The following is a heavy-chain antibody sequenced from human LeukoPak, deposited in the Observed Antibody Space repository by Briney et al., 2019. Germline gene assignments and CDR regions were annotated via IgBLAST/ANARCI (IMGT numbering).Heavy chain of an antibody. CDR2: ISGSGVAT. J-gene: IGHJ6*02. V-gene: IGHV3-23*01. CDR1: GFTFSNYA. CDR3: AKDPQPSVRMLRGTMDV. D-gene: IGHD3-10*01. Sequence: GGSLRLSCAASGFTFSNYAMSWVRQAPGKGLERVSVISGSGVATDYADSVKGRFTISRDNSKNTLFLQMNSLRAEDTAVYYCAKDPQPSVRMLRGTMDVWGQGTTVTVSS.